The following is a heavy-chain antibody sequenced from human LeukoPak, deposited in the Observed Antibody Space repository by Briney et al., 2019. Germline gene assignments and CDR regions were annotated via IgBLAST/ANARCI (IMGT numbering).Heavy chain of an antibody. J-gene: IGHJ5*02. CDR2: IYPGDSDI. V-gene: IGHV5-51*01. CDR3: VRLAGTGRWFDP. CDR1: GYIFSSYW. Sequence: GESLKIVCQGSGYIFSSYWIGWVRQLPGKGLEWMGIIYPGDSDIKYGPSFQSHVTISADTSISTAYLEWSSLKASDTAMYYCVRLAGTGRWFDPWGQGTLVTVSS. D-gene: IGHD2-8*02.